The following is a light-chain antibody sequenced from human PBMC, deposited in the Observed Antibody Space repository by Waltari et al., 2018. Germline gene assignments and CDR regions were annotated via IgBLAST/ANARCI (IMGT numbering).Light chain of an antibody. CDR2: KDT. J-gene: IGLJ2*01. CDR3: QSSDSRVVYVV. V-gene: IGLV3-25*03. CDR1: ALPKQY. Sequence: SYELTQPPSVSVSPGQTARITCFGDALPKQYAYWYQHKPGQAPTLLIYKDTARPAGIAERFSGSTSGTTVTLTISGVQAEDDAEYYCQSSDSRVVYVVVGGGTKLTVL.